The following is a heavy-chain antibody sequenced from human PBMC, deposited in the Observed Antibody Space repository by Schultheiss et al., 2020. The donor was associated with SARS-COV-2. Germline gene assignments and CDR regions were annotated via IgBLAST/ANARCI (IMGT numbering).Heavy chain of an antibody. Sequence: SETLSLTCAVYGGSFSGYYWSWIRKPPGKGLEWIGEINHSGSTNYNPSLKSRVTISVDTSKNQFSLKLSSVTAADTAVYYCAPRYSSSSVADYWGQGTLVTVSS. CDR3: APRYSSSSVADY. D-gene: IGHD6-6*01. V-gene: IGHV4-34*01. J-gene: IGHJ4*02. CDR2: INHSGST. CDR1: GGSFSGYY.